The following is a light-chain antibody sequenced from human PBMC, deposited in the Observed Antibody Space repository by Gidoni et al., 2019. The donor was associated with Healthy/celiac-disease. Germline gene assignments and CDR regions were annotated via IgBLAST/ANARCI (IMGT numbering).Light chain of an antibody. CDR1: QSVSSSY. CDR3: QQYGSSPT. Sequence: EIVLTQSPGTLSLSPGKRATLSCRASQSVSSSYLAWYQQKPGQAPRLLIYGASSRATGIPDRFSGSGSGTDFTLTIRRLEPEDFAVYYCQQYGSSPTFGQGTKVEIK. V-gene: IGKV3-20*01. J-gene: IGKJ1*01. CDR2: GAS.